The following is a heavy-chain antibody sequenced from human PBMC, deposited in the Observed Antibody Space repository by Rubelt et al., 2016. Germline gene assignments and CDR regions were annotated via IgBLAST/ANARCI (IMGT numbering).Heavy chain of an antibody. CDR3: ARDTRYSSSSNFDY. Sequence: QVQLVQSGAEVKKPGSSVKVSCKASGGTFSSYAISWVRQAPGQGLEWMGWISAYNGNPNYAQKVQGRVTTTTDTSTSTAYMELRSLRSDDTAVYYCARDTRYSSSSNFDYWGQGTLVTVSS. D-gene: IGHD6-13*01. J-gene: IGHJ4*02. V-gene: IGHV1-18*01. CDR1: GGTFSSYA. CDR2: ISAYNGNP.